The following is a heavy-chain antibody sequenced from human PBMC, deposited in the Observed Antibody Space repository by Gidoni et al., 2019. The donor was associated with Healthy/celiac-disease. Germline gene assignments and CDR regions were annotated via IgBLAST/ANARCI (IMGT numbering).Heavy chain of an antibody. Sequence: VQLQESGPGLVKPSGTLSLTCAVSGGSISSSNWWSWVRQPPGKGLEWVSVIYSGGSTYYADSVKGRFTISRHNSKNTLYLQMNSLRAEDTAVYYCARDRFYDFQMGYYYYGMDVWGQGTTVTVSS. CDR2: IYSGGST. CDR1: GGSISSSNW. V-gene: IGHV3-53*04. D-gene: IGHD3-3*01. J-gene: IGHJ6*02. CDR3: ARDRFYDFQMGYYYYGMDV.